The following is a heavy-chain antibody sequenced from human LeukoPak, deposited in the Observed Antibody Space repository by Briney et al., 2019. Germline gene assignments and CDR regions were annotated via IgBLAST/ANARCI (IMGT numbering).Heavy chain of an antibody. V-gene: IGHV1-2*02. J-gene: IGHJ4*02. CDR1: GYSFNDYY. Sequence: ASVKVSCKASGYSFNDYYVHWIRQAPGQGLEWVGWFYPNTGGTEYAQKFKDRATITRDTSSSTVYMELKSLRSDDTAIYYCAREHQWASDYWGQGTLVTVSS. D-gene: IGHD1-26*01. CDR3: AREHQWASDY. CDR2: FYPNTGGT.